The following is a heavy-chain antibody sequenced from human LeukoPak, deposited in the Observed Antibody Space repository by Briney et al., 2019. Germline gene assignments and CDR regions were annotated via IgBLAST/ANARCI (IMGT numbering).Heavy chain of an antibody. J-gene: IGHJ4*02. V-gene: IGHV1-69*13. CDR1: GGTFSSYA. CDR2: IIPIFGTA. Sequence: ASVTVSCKASGGTFSSYAISWVRQAPGQGLEWMGGIIPIFGTANYAQKFQGRVTITADESTSTAYMELSSLRSEDTAVYYCARDTSEETPDYWGQGTLVTVSS. CDR3: ARDTSEETPDY. D-gene: IGHD2/OR15-2a*01.